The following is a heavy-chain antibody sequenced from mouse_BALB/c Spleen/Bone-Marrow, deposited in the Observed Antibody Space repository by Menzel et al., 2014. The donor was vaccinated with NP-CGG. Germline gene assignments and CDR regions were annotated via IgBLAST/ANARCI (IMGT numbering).Heavy chain of an antibody. V-gene: IGHV7-1*02. D-gene: IGHD2-10*02. CDR3: ARDVGYGNYFVY. Sequence: DVKLQESGGGLVQPGDSLRLSCATSGFTFSDFYMGWVRQPPGKRLEWIAASRNKAKYYTTEYSASVKGRFIVSRDASQSVLYLQMNALRAEDTAIYYCARDVGYGNYFVYWGQGTLVTVSA. J-gene: IGHJ3*01. CDR1: GFTFSDFY. CDR2: SRNKAKYYTT.